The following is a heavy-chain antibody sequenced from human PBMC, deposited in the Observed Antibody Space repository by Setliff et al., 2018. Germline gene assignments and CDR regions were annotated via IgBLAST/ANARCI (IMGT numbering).Heavy chain of an antibody. CDR2: VYSSGIT. Sequence: PSETLSLTCTVSGGSISSHYWSWIRQPPGKGLEWIGYVYSSGITNYNPSLKSRVTMSVDTSKNQFSLKLSSVTAADTAVYYCARARYSGYVDYWGQGTLVTVSS. D-gene: IGHD5-12*01. V-gene: IGHV4-59*11. CDR3: ARARYSGYVDY. J-gene: IGHJ4*02. CDR1: GGSISSHY.